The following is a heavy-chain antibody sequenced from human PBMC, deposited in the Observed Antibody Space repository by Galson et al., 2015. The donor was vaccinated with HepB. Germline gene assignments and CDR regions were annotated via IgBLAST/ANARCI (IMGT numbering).Heavy chain of an antibody. V-gene: IGHV3-7*01. CDR1: GFSFSNYW. Sequence: SLRLSCAASGFSFSNYWMNWVRQAPGRGLEWVANIKGDGSETYYVDSVKGRFTISRDNARNSLYLQMNSLRAEDTAVYYCARDHSIVVVVATAGYYGMDVWGQGTTVTVSS. J-gene: IGHJ6*02. CDR3: ARDHSIVVVVATAGYYGMDV. CDR2: IKGDGSET. D-gene: IGHD2-15*01.